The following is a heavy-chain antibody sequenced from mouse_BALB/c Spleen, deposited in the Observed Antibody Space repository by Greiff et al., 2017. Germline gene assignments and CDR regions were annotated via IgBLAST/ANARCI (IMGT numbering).Heavy chain of an antibody. J-gene: IGHJ4*01. CDR3: ALYYGYAMDY. CDR1: GFNIKDTY. Sequence: LQQSGAELVKPGASVKLSCTASGFNIKDTYMHWVKQRPEQGLEWIGRIDPANGNTKYDPKFQGKATITADTSSNTAYLQLSSLTSEDTAVYDCALYYGYAMDYWGQGTSVTVAS. D-gene: IGHD1-1*01. V-gene: IGHV14-3*02. CDR2: IDPANGNT.